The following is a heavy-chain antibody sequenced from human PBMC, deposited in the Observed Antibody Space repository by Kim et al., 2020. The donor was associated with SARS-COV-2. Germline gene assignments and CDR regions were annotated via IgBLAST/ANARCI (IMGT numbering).Heavy chain of an antibody. V-gene: IGHV4-4*02. Sequence: SETLSLTCAVSGGSISSSNWWSWVRQPPGKGLEWIGEIYHSGSTNYNPSLKSRVTISVDKSKNQFSLKLSSVTAADTAVYYCARDTRGYDILTGYYSDAFDIWGQGTMVTVSS. CDR3: ARDTRGYDILTGYYSDAFDI. D-gene: IGHD3-9*01. J-gene: IGHJ3*02. CDR1: GGSISSSNW. CDR2: IYHSGST.